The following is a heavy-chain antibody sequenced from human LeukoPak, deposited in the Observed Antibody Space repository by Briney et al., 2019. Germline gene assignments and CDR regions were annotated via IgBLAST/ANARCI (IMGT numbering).Heavy chain of an antibody. CDR2: MKVDGSDI. J-gene: IGHJ4*02. Sequence: GGSLRLSCAASGFTFTNDCMTWVRQAPGKGLEWVANMKVDGSDIHYVDSVKGRFTISSDNARNSLYLQMNTLRVEDTAVYYCARGRDWIYDSWGRGTLVTVSS. D-gene: IGHD2-21*02. CDR1: GFTFTNDC. V-gene: IGHV3-7*04. CDR3: ARGRDWIYDS.